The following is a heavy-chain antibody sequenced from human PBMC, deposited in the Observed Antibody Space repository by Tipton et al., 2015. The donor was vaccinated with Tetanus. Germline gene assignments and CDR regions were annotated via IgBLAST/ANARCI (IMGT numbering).Heavy chain of an antibody. CDR3: ARESITIFGVVSIDY. J-gene: IGHJ4*02. Sequence: TLSLTCSLSGGSLSSGTFYWDWIRQRPGKGLEWIGNIYYNGNTLENPSVKGRVTMSVDNSKNQFSLKLNSVTAADTAVYYCARESITIFGVVSIDYWGQGTLVTVSS. CDR2: IYYNGNT. D-gene: IGHD3-3*01. CDR1: GGSLSSGTFY. V-gene: IGHV4-39*07.